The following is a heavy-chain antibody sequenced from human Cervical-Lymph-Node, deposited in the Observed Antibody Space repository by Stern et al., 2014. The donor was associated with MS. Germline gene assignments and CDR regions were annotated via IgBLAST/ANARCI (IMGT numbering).Heavy chain of an antibody. CDR2: IIPIFGTA. V-gene: IGHV1-69*12. CDR3: ARGELKEGLVRGMDV. Sequence: QVQLVQSGAEAKNPRSSVKASRKASGGTLSSYAISRVRQAPGQGPEWMGGIIPIFGTANYAQKFQGRVTITADESTSTAYMELSSLRSEDTAVYYCARGELKEGLVRGMDVWGQGTTVTVSS. J-gene: IGHJ6*02. CDR1: GGTLSSYA. D-gene: IGHD1-26*01.